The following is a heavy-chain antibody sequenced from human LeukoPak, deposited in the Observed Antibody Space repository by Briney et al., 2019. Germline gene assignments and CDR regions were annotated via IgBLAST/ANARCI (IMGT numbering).Heavy chain of an antibody. J-gene: IGHJ4*02. CDR1: GGSFSGYH. D-gene: IGHD4-23*01. V-gene: IGHV4-34*01. Sequence: SETLSLTCAVYGGSFSGYHWNWIRHTPGRGLEWMGEINHRGSTHHNPSLESRVTISVDTSKNQFSLKLSSVTAADTGVYYCARDPTTVVTLPYYFDFWGQGTQVTVS. CDR2: INHRGST. CDR3: ARDPTTVVTLPYYFDF.